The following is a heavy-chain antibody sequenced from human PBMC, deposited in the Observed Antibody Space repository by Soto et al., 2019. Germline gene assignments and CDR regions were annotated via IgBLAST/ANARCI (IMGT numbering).Heavy chain of an antibody. J-gene: IGHJ3*02. CDR1: GYTFRNYG. V-gene: IGHV1-18*01. CDR2: ISAYNGDT. CDR3: ARDGRKFVPNSENFDI. D-gene: IGHD6-6*01. Sequence: AASVKVSCKASGYTFRNYGINWVRQAPGQGLEWMGWISAYNGDTNYAQNFQGRVTLATDTPTSTAYLELRSLKSDDTAMYYCARDGRKFVPNSENFDIWGQGTKVTV.